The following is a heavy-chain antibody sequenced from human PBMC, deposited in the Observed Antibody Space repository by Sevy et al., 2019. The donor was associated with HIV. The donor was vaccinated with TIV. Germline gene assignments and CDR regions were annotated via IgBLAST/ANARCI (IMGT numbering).Heavy chain of an antibody. Sequence: GGSLRLSCTASGFTFGDYAMSWVRQAPGKGLEWVGFIRSKAYGGTTEYAASVIGRFTISRDDSKSIAYLQMNSLKTEDTAVYYCTRVSGSSWYGGSYYYYYYMDVWGKGTTVTVSS. CDR1: GFTFGDYA. J-gene: IGHJ6*03. CDR3: TRVSGSSWYGGSYYYYYYMDV. V-gene: IGHV3-49*04. CDR2: IRSKAYGGTT. D-gene: IGHD6-13*01.